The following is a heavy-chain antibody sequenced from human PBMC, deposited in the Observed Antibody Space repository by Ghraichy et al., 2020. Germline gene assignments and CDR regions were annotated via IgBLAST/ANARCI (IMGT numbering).Heavy chain of an antibody. CDR1: GYTFTGYY. Sequence: ASVKVSCRASGYTFTGYYIHWVRQAPGQGLEWMGWINPNSGVTKYAQMFEGRVTMTRDTSISTAYIELSSLRSDDTAVYFCARVPNTGAFAYWGQGTLVTVSS. CDR3: ARVPNTGAFAY. D-gene: IGHD1-14*01. J-gene: IGHJ4*02. V-gene: IGHV1-2*02. CDR2: INPNSGVT.